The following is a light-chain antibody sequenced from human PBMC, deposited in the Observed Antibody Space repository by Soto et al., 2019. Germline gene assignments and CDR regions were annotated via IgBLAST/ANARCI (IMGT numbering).Light chain of an antibody. V-gene: IGKV3-11*01. CDR3: HQRTQ. CDR1: QFLSSY. Sequence: VLTQSPVTLSLYPGERASLSCRASQFLSSYLACYQQIPGQPPRLLIYDSTNRAAGIPARFSGSRSGTDFTLTISSVEPEDFAMYYCHQRTQFGQGTRLEIK. J-gene: IGKJ5*01. CDR2: DST.